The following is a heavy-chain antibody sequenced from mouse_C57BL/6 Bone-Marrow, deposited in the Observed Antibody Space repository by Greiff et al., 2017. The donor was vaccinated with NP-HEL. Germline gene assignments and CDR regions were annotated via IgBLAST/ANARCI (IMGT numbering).Heavy chain of an antibody. D-gene: IGHD3-3*01. V-gene: IGHV1-26*01. CDR3: AREGSCYFDY. Sequence: EVQLQQSGPELVKPGASVKISCKASGYTFTDYFMNWVKQSHGKSLEWIGDINPNNGGTSYNQKFKGKATLTVDKSSSTAYMELRSLTSEDSAVYYCAREGSCYFDYWGQGTTLTVSS. CDR2: INPNNGGT. J-gene: IGHJ2*01. CDR1: GYTFTDYF.